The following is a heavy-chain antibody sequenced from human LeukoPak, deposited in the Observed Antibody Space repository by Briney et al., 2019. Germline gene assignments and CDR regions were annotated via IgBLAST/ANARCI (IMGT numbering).Heavy chain of an antibody. CDR2: TYYRSKWYN. CDR3: TRGAPVGSSREFDY. CDR1: GDSVSINSAA. V-gene: IGHV6-1*01. J-gene: IGHJ4*02. Sequence: SQTLSLTCDISGDSVSINSAAWNWIRQSPLRGLEWLGRTYYRSKWYNDYAVSVKSRITVNPDTSKNQFSLQLNSVTPEDTAVYYCTRGAPVGSSREFDYWGQGTLVTVSS. D-gene: IGHD5-24*01.